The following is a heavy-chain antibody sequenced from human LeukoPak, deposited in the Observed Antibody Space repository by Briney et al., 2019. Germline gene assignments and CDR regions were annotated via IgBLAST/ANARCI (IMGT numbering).Heavy chain of an antibody. D-gene: IGHD6-13*01. J-gene: IGHJ4*02. CDR1: GFTFSSYG. Sequence: GGSLRLSCAASGFTFSSYGVHWVRQAPGKGLEWVAVISYEGSHKYYADSVKGRFTISRDNSKNTLYLQMNSLRTEDTAVYYCAKEGPQYSSSWCDYWGQGTLVTVSS. V-gene: IGHV3-30*18. CDR3: AKEGPQYSSSWCDY. CDR2: ISYEGSHK.